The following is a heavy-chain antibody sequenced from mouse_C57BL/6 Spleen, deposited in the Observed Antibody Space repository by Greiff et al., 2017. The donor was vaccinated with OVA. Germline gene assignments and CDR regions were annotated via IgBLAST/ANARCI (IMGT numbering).Heavy chain of an antibody. CDR1: GYTFTSYW. J-gene: IGHJ2*01. CDR2: IHPNSGST. V-gene: IGHV1-64*01. CDR3: ARSGEDDY. Sequence: QVHVKQPGAELVKPGASVKLSCKASGYTFTSYWMHWVKQRPGQGLEWIGMIHPNSGSTNYNEKFKSKATLTVDKSSSTAYMQLSSLTSEDSAVYYCARSGEDDYWGQGTTLTVSS.